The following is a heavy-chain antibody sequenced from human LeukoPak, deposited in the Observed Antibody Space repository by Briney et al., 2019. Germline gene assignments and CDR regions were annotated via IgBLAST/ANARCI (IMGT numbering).Heavy chain of an antibody. J-gene: IGHJ4*02. CDR2: ITSGGGTV. CDR1: GFTFSVYE. D-gene: IGHD2-2*01. CDR3: ARGFNYAFDY. Sequence: GGSLRLSCAASGFTFSVYEMNWVRQAPGKGLEWFSYITSGGGTVYYADSVKGRFTISRDNAKNSLYLQMNSLRADDTATYYCARGFNYAFDYWGQGTLVTVSS. V-gene: IGHV3-48*03.